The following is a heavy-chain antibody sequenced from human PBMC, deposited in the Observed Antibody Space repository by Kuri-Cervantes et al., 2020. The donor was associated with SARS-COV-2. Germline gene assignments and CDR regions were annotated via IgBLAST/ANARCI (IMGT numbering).Heavy chain of an antibody. CDR2: PDPDDGRP. V-gene: IGHV1-24*01. CDR1: GYSLSELS. D-gene: IGHD5-12*01. J-gene: IGHJ3*01. Sequence: ASVKVSCKVSGYSLSELSMDWVRQAPGAGLEWMGGPDPDDGRPIYAQKFQGRVTMTEDTSTDTAYMELSRLRREDTAIYYCATSSWQTLSSAFDVWGQGSMVTVSS. CDR3: ATSSWQTLSSAFDV.